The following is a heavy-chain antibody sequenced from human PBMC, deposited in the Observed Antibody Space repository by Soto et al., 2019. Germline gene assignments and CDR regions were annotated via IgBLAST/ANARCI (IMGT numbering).Heavy chain of an antibody. CDR1: GGTFSSYA. V-gene: IGHV1-69*01. CDR3: ARSSDAGCRGGSCYVAYGMDV. D-gene: IGHD2-15*01. Sequence: QVLLVQSGAEVKKPGSSVEVSCKASGGTFSSYAISWVRQAPGQGLEWMGGIIPMFPTTNYAQKFLGRVTITADESTSTAYLELNSLTSEDTAGYYCARSSDAGCRGGSCYVAYGMDVGGQGTTVTVSS. J-gene: IGHJ6*02. CDR2: IIPMFPTT.